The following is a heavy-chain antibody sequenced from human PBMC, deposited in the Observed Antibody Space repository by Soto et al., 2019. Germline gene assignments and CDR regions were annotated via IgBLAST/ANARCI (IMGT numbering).Heavy chain of an antibody. D-gene: IGHD2-15*01. CDR1: EYTFTNYD. J-gene: IGHJ6*02. CDR2: MNPNSGNT. CDR3: SRGYCSGGSRSYYYSYDMDF. Sequence: QVQLVQSGAEVKKPGASVKVSCKASEYTFTNYDINWVRQATGQGLEWIGWMNPNSGNTGYAQKSQGRVTMTKDTSISTAYMELISLRSEATAVYYCSRGYCSGGSRSYYYSYDMDFWGQGTTVTVSS. V-gene: IGHV1-8*01.